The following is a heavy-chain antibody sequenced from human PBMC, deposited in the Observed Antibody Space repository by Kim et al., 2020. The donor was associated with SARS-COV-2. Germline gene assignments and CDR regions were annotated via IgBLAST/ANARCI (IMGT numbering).Heavy chain of an antibody. J-gene: IGHJ4*02. CDR2: ISGDGGST. CDR3: AKDAEDYYDILTGYYGGLDY. D-gene: IGHD3-9*01. V-gene: IGHV3-43*02. CDR1: GFTFDDYA. Sequence: GGSLRLSCAASGFTFDDYAMHWVRQAPGKGLEWVSLISGDGGSTYYADSVKGRFTISRDNSKNSLYLQMNSLRTEDTALYYCAKDAEDYYDILTGYYGGLDYWGQGTLVTVSS.